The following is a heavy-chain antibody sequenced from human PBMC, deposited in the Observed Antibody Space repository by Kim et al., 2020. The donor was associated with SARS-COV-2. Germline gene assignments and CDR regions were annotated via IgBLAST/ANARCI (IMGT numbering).Heavy chain of an antibody. V-gene: IGHV4-59*09. CDR2: N. D-gene: IGHD1-7*01. CDR3: ARGNYATSFDY. J-gene: IGHJ4*02. Sequence: NKYSPSLKSRVSISADASKNQFSLRLSSVTSADTAVYYCARGNYATSFDYWGQGTLVTVSS.